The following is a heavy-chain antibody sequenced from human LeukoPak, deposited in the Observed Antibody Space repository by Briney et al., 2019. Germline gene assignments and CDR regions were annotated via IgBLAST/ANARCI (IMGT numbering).Heavy chain of an antibody. V-gene: IGHV1-2*02. CDR2: INPNSGGT. J-gene: IGHJ3*02. Sequence: ASVKVSCKASGYTFTGYYMHWVRQAPGQGLEWMGWINPNSGGTNYAQKFRGRVTMTRDTSISTAYMELSRLRSDDTAVYYCAREATTVTTDAFDIWGQGTMVTVSS. CDR3: AREATTVTTDAFDI. D-gene: IGHD4-17*01. CDR1: GYTFTGYY.